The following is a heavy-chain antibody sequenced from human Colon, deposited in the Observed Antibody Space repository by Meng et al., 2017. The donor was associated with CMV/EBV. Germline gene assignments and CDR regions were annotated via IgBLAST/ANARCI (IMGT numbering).Heavy chain of an antibody. CDR1: GFTFSDYY. V-gene: IGHV3-11*04. D-gene: IGHD5-24*01. CDR3: VRDHRWAFDH. CDR2: ISSSGSTI. Sequence: GESLKISCAASGFTFSDYYMSWIRQAPGKGLEWVSYISSSGSTIYYADSVKGRFTISRDNAKNSLYLQMNSLRAEDTAMYYCVRDHRWAFDHWGQGALVTVSS. J-gene: IGHJ4*02.